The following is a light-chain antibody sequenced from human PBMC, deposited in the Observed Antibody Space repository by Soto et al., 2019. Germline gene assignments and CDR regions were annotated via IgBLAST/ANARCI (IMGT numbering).Light chain of an antibody. V-gene: IGKV3-15*01. CDR1: QSVGIY. CDR2: GAS. CDR3: QQYDNWPQT. Sequence: EIVMTQSPATLSVSPGARATLSCGASQSVGIYLAWYQQRPGQAPRLLIHGASTRAPGIPARFSGSGSGTHFTLTISSLQPEDFAVYYGQQYDNWPQTFGQGTKVDIK. J-gene: IGKJ1*01.